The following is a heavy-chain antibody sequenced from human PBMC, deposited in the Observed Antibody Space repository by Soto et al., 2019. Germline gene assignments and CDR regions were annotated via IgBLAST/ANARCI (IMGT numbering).Heavy chain of an antibody. CDR1: GFTFTSSA. J-gene: IGHJ6*02. V-gene: IGHV1-58*01. CDR2: IVVGSGNT. D-gene: IGHD5-12*01. Sequence: ASVKVSCKASGFTFTSSAVQWVRQARGQRLEWIGWIVVGSGNTNYAQKFQERVTITRDMSTTTAYMELSSLRSEDTAVYYCAVGYSYYDSAVAGGYYYGMDVWGQGTTVTVSS. CDR3: AVGYSYYDSAVAGGYYYGMDV.